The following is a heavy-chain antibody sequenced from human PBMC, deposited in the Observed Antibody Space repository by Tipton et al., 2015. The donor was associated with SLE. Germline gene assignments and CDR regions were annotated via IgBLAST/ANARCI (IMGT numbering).Heavy chain of an antibody. Sequence: TLSLTCAVYGGSFSGYYWSWIRQPPGKGLEWIGEINHSGSTNYNPSLKRRVTISVDTPKNHFSLKLSSVTAADTAVYYCARAWQQLPPFDYWGQGTLVTVSS. CDR3: ARAWQQLPPFDY. V-gene: IGHV4-34*01. J-gene: IGHJ4*02. D-gene: IGHD6-13*01. CDR1: GGSFSGYY. CDR2: INHSGST.